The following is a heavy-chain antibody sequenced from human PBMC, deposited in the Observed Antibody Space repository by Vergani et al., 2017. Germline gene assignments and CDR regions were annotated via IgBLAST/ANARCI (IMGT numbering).Heavy chain of an antibody. V-gene: IGHV6-1*01. Sequence: QVQLQQSGPGLVKPSQTLLLTCAISGDSVSSNSAAWNWISQSPSRGLEWLGRTYYRSKWYNDYAVSVTIRITINPDTSKNQFSLQLNSVTPEDTAVYYGAREWEQQLSNWGQGTLVTVSS. CDR2: TYYRSKWYN. D-gene: IGHD6-13*01. J-gene: IGHJ4*02. CDR1: GDSVSSNSAA. CDR3: AREWEQQLSN.